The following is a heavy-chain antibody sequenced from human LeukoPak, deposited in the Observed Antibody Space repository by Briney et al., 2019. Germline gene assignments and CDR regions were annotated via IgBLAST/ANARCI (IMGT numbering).Heavy chain of an antibody. CDR2: ITGSGGST. D-gene: IGHD3-10*01. J-gene: IGHJ4*02. CDR3: AKGRYTYYGSGSYPEY. V-gene: IGHV3-23*01. Sequence: GGSLRLSCAASGFTFSSYAMNWVRQAPGKELEWVSAITGSGGSTYYVDSVKGRFSISRDNSKNTVFLQMNSLRAEDTAVYYCAKGRYTYYGSGSYPEYWGQGTLVTVSS. CDR1: GFTFSSYA.